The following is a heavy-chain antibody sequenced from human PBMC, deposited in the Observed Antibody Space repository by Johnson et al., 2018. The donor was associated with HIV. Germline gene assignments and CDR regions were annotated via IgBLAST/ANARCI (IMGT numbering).Heavy chain of an antibody. CDR3: AREAYRAFDI. D-gene: IGHD3-16*01. CDR2: ISYDGSNK. V-gene: IGHV3-30-3*01. J-gene: IGHJ3*02. CDR1: GMTVSSYA. Sequence: QVQLVESGGGLVQPGGSLRLSCGASGMTVSSYAMHWVRQAPGKGLEWVAVISYDGSNKYYADSVKGRLTISRDNSKNTLYLQMNSLRAEDTAVYYCAREAYRAFDIWGQGTMVTVSS.